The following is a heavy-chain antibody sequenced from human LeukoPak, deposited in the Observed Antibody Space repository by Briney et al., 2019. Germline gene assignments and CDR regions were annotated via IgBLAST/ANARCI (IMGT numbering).Heavy chain of an antibody. CDR2: VNPHSGGT. V-gene: IGHV1-2*02. D-gene: IGHD3-22*01. Sequence: ASVKVSCKTSGYIFTDYYIHWMRQAPGQGLQWMGWVNPHSGGTNYAQMFHGRVAMTRDTSITTAYMELSRLRSDDTAVYYCARGERPYYYDSSGYYYVFFDYWGQGTLVTVSS. CDR1: GYIFTDYY. CDR3: ARGERPYYYDSSGYYYVFFDY. J-gene: IGHJ4*02.